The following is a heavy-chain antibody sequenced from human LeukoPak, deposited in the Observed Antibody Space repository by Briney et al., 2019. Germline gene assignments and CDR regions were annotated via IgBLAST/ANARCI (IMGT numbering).Heavy chain of an antibody. CDR1: GYTFTGNY. V-gene: IGHV1-2*02. CDR3: ARVPRDYYMDV. CDR2: INPNSGGT. J-gene: IGHJ6*03. Sequence: SVKVSCKASGYTFTGNYIHWVRQAPGQGLEWMGWINPNSGGTSYAQKFQDRVTMTRDTSISTAYMELSRLRSDDTAVYFCARVPRDYYMDVWGNGTTVTVSS.